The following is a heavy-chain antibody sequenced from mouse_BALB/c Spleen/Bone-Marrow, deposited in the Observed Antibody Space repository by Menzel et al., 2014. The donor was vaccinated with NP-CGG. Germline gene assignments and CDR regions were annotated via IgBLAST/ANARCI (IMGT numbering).Heavy chain of an antibody. CDR2: ISSGGSYT. V-gene: IGHV5-9-3*01. J-gene: IGHJ2*01. CDR3: ARHGITRLLDY. Sequence: EVQVVESGGGLVKPGGSLKLSCAASGFTFSSHAMSWVRRTPEKRLEWVATISSGGSYTYYPDSVKGRFTISRDNAKNTLYLQMSSLRSEDAAMYYCARHGITRLLDYWGQGTTLTVSS. D-gene: IGHD2-4*01. CDR1: GFTFSSHA.